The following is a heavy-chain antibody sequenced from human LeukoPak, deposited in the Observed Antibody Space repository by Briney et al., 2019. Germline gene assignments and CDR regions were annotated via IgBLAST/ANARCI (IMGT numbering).Heavy chain of an antibody. CDR1: GFTFNNHA. CDR3: AKVAWLGKVASYYFDS. Sequence: GGSLRLSCAASGFTFNNHAMSWVRQAPGKGLAWVSAIRSGGDTTYYADSLKGRFNISRDNSKNMVYLQMNRLRADDTAVYYCAKVAWLGKVASYYFDSWGQGTQVTVSS. V-gene: IGHV3-23*01. J-gene: IGHJ4*02. D-gene: IGHD6-19*01. CDR2: IRSGGDTT.